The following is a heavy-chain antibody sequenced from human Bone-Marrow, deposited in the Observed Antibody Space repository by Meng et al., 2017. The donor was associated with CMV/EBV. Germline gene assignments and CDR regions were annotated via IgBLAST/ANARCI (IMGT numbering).Heavy chain of an antibody. D-gene: IGHD3-10*01. CDR1: GFTFDDYA. V-gene: IGHV3-43D*03. Sequence: GGSLRLSCAASGFTFDDYAMHWVRQAPGKGLEWVSLISWDGGSTYYADSVKGRFTISRDNSNNSLYLQMNSLRAEDTALYYCAKDGGYYGDYADYWGQGKLVTVSS. CDR3: AKDGGYYGDYADY. J-gene: IGHJ4*02. CDR2: ISWDGGST.